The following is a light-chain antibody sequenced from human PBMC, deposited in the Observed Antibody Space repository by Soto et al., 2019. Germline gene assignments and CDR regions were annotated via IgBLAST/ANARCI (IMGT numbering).Light chain of an antibody. V-gene: IGKV3-15*01. CDR3: QQYNNWPWT. CDR1: QSVSSN. CDR2: DAS. J-gene: IGKJ1*01. Sequence: EIVMTQSPATLSVSPGERATVSCRASQSVSSNYLAWYQQKPGQAPRLLIYDASTRATGIPARFSGSGSGTDFTLTISSLQSEDFAVYYCQQYNNWPWTSGQGTKVDIK.